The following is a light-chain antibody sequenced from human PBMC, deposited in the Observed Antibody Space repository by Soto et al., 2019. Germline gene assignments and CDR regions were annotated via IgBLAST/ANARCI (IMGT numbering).Light chain of an antibody. CDR3: AAWDDSLHGPV. CDR2: RNN. V-gene: IGLV1-44*01. CDR1: SPNIGTNT. Sequence: QSALTQPPSASGTPGQRVAISCSGSSPNIGTNTVSWYHQLPGTAPKLLIYRNNQRPSGVPERFSGSKSGTSASLAISGLQSEDEADYYCAAWDDSLHGPVFGGGTKLTVL. J-gene: IGLJ3*02.